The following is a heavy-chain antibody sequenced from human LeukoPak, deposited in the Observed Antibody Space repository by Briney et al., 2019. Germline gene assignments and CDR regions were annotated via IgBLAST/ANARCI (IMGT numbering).Heavy chain of an antibody. CDR2: IRYDGSNK. D-gene: IGHD4-23*01. CDR1: GFTFSSYG. CDR3: AKALNYGGNSLYDY. V-gene: IGHV3-30*02. J-gene: IGHJ4*02. Sequence: PGGSLRLSCAASGFTFSSYGMHWVRQAPGKGLEWVAFIRYDGSNKYYADSVKGRFTISRDNSKNTLYLQMNSLRAEDTAVYYCAKALNYGGNSLYDYWGQGTLVTVSS.